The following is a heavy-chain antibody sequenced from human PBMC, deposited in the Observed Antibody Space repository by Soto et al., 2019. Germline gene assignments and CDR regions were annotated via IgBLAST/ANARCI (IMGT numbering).Heavy chain of an antibody. Sequence: PSQTLSLTCAISGDSGSSNSAAWNWIRQSPSRGLEWLGRTYYRSKWYNDYAVSVKSRITINPDTSKNQFSLQLNSVTPEDTAVYSCARATRYCRRASCYNKYYYYMDVWGKGPTVTV. D-gene: IGHD2-2*01. J-gene: IGHJ6*03. CDR2: TYYRSKWYN. CDR3: ARATRYCRRASCYNKYYYYMDV. CDR1: GDSGSSNSAA. V-gene: IGHV6-1*01.